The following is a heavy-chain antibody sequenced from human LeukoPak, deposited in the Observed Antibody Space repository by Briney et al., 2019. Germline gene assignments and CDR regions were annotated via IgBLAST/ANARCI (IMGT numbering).Heavy chain of an antibody. D-gene: IGHD3-9*01. CDR1: GFTFSSYS. V-gene: IGHV3-21*01. Sequence: GGSLRLSCAASGFTFSSYSMNWVRQAPGKGLEWVSSISSSSSYIYYADSVKGRFTISRDNAKNSLYLQMNSLRAEDTAVYYCARDGDYDILTGYYYGYYYYYYMDVWGKGTTVTISS. CDR2: ISSSSSYI. CDR3: ARDGDYDILTGYYYGYYYYYYMDV. J-gene: IGHJ6*03.